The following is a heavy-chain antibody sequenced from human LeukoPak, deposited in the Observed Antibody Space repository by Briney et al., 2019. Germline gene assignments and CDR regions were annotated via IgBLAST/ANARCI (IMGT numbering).Heavy chain of an antibody. V-gene: IGHV4-59*01. D-gene: IGHD4-17*01. J-gene: IGHJ4*02. CDR3: ARGGRKDYVYFDH. CDR2: INYSGST. Sequence: PSETLSLTCTVSGGSISSYYWSWIRQPPGKGLEWIGYINYSGSTNYNPSLQSRVTMSVDTSKNQFSLKLSSVTAADTAMYYFARGGRKDYVYFDHWGQGSLVTVSS. CDR1: GGSISSYY.